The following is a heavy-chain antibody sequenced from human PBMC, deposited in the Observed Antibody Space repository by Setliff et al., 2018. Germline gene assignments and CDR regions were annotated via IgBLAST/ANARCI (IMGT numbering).Heavy chain of an antibody. D-gene: IGHD2-2*01. J-gene: IGHJ3*02. V-gene: IGHV4-4*07. Sequence: SETLSLTCTVSGDSIIGYYWSWIRQSPGKGLEWIGRIYTSGSTNYNPSLKSRVTISRDTSKNQFSLILRSVTAADTAVYYCARGRMRGSCSGPSCTYDPFDIWGQGTPVTVSS. CDR1: GDSIIGYY. CDR3: ARGRMRGSCSGPSCTYDPFDI. CDR2: IYTSGST.